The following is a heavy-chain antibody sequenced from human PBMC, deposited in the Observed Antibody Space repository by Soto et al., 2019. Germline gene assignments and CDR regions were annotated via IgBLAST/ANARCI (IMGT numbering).Heavy chain of an antibody. CDR3: ARQTYCSSTSCYTVDS. CDR1: GYSFSTYS. Sequence: GESLKISCKGSGYSFSTYSIGWVRQMPGKGLEWMGNIHFGDSNARYSPSFQGQVTISADKSISTAYPQWSSLKASDTAMYYCARQTYCSSTSCYTVDSWGQGTLVTVSS. CDR2: IHFGDSNA. D-gene: IGHD2-2*02. V-gene: IGHV5-51*01. J-gene: IGHJ4*02.